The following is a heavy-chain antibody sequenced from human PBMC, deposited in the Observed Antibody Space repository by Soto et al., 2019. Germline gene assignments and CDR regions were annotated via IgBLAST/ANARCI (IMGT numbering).Heavy chain of an antibody. Sequence: EVQLVESGGGLVQPGGSLRLSCAASGFTFSIYWMHWVRQAPGKGLVWVSRMNMDGSRTSYADFAKGRFTISRDDAKSTVYLQMGNLGAEDTAVYYCVRGDGDRYDGHGYLGRHWGQGTLVTVSS. CDR2: MNMDGSRT. CDR3: VRGDGDRYDGHGYLGRH. CDR1: GFTFSIYW. V-gene: IGHV3-74*01. D-gene: IGHD2-21*01. J-gene: IGHJ4*02.